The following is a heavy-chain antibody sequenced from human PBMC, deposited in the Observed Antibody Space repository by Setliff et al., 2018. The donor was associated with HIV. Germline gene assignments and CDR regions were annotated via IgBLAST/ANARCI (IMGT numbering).Heavy chain of an antibody. J-gene: IGHJ4*02. CDR3: ARGTYTDYEVGDY. Sequence: SVKVSCKASGGTFSNSAISWVRQAPGQGPEWMGRIIPMFGKAHYAQKFQGRVTITADESTSTAYMELSSLRSGDTAVYYCARGTYTDYEVGDYWGQGTLVTVSS. D-gene: IGHD4-17*01. CDR1: GGTFSNSA. CDR2: IIPMFGKA. V-gene: IGHV1-69*13.